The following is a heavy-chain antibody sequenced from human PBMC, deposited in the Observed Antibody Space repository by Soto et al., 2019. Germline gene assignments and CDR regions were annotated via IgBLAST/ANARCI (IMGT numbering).Heavy chain of an antibody. CDR3: ARDEDVDTAMEPPYYYGMDV. V-gene: IGHV1-18*01. CDR2: ISAYNGNT. D-gene: IGHD5-18*01. J-gene: IGHJ6*02. CDR1: GYTITSYG. Sequence: ASVKVSCKASGYTITSYGISWVRRAPGQGLEWMGWISAYNGNTNYAQKLQGRVTMTTDTSTSTAYMELRSLRSDDTAVYYCARDEDVDTAMEPPYYYGMDVWGQGTTVTVSS.